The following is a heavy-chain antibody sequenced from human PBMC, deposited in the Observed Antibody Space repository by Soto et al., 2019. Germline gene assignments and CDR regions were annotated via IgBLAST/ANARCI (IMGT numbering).Heavy chain of an antibody. J-gene: IGHJ4*02. CDR2: IYYSGST. D-gene: IGHD6-19*01. V-gene: IGHV4-39*01. Sequence: PSETLSLTCTVSGGSISSSSYYWGWIRQPPGKGLEWIGSIYYSGSTYYNPSLKSRVTISVDTSKNQFSLKLSSVTAADTAVYYCARVRIAVAGFGHFDYWGQGALVTVSS. CDR3: ARVRIAVAGFGHFDY. CDR1: GGSISSSSYY.